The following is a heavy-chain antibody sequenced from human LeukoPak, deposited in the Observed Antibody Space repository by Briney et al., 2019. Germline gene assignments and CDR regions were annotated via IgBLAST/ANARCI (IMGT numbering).Heavy chain of an antibody. CDR3: AKTGYNPGGGYYFDY. J-gene: IGHJ4*02. D-gene: IGHD5-24*01. CDR2: IYHSGST. CDR1: GGSISRSNW. V-gene: IGHV4-4*02. Sequence: PSGTLSLTCAVSGGSISRSNWWSWVRQPPGKGLEWIGEIYHSGSTNYNPSLKSRVTISVDKSKNHFSLKLSSVTAADTAVYYCAKTGYNPGGGYYFDYWGQGTLVTVSS.